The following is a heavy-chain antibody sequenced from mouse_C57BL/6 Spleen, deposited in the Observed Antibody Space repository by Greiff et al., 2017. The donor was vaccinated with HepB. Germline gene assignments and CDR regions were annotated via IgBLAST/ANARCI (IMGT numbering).Heavy chain of an antibody. CDR2: IWSGGST. D-gene: IGHD2-1*01. CDR3: ASYYGNYGDYYAMDY. V-gene: IGHV2-2*01. J-gene: IGHJ4*01. CDR1: GFSLTSYG. Sequence: VMLVESGPGLVQPSQSLSITCTVSGFSLTSYGVHWVRQSPGKGLEWLGVIWSGGSTDYNAAFISRLSISKDNSKSQVFFKMNSLQADDTAIYYCASYYGNYGDYYAMDYWGQGTSVTVSS.